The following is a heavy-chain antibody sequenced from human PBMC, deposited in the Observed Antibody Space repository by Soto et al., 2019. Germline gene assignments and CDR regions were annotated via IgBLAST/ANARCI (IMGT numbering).Heavy chain of an antibody. Sequence: PGGSLRLSCAASGFTFSSYAMSWVRQAPGKGLEWVSAISGSGGSTYYADSVKGRFTISRDNSKNTLYPQMNSLRAEDTAVYYCAKSLTIFGVVTTYYFDYWGQGTLVTVSS. CDR2: ISGSGGST. D-gene: IGHD3-3*01. CDR3: AKSLTIFGVVTTYYFDY. J-gene: IGHJ4*02. V-gene: IGHV3-23*01. CDR1: GFTFSSYA.